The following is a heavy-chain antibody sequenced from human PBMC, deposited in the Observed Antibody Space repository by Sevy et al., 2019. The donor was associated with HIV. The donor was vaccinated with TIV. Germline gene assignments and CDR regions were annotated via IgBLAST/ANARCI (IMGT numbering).Heavy chain of an antibody. J-gene: IGHJ4*02. CDR1: GFTFSHHN. CDR3: AREENRELGTIPLDS. V-gene: IGHV3-48*02. D-gene: IGHD7-27*01. CDR2: ISKSRSTT. Sequence: GGSQRLSCAASGFTFSHHNMNWVRQAPGKGLEWISYISKSRSTTYFADSVRGRFTISRDNAKNSLFLEMHSLTDEDTAVYYCAREENRELGTIPLDSWGRGIQVTVSS.